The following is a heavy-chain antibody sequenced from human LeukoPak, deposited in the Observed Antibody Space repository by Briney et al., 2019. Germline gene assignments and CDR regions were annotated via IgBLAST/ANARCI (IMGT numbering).Heavy chain of an antibody. J-gene: IGHJ4*02. V-gene: IGHV3-23*01. CDR2: FSASGGTT. Sequence: GGSLRLSCAASGFTFSRSAMNWVRQAPGKGLEWVSSFSASGGTTYYADSVKGRFTISRDNSKNTLSVQMNSLRAKDTAVYYCAKANYSGSYYFDSWGQGTLVTVSS. CDR1: GFTFSRSA. D-gene: IGHD1-26*01. CDR3: AKANYSGSYYFDS.